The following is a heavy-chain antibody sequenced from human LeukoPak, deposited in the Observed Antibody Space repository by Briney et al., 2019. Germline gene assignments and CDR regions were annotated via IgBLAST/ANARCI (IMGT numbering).Heavy chain of an antibody. Sequence: PGGSLRLSCVASGFTFSSYTMSWVRQAPGKGLEWVSGIRGSGGSTHYADSVKGRFTISRDNSKNTLYLQMNSLRAEDTAVYYCARAGPQDIVVVVAATRPFDYWGQGTLVTVSS. D-gene: IGHD2-15*01. CDR2: IRGSGGST. CDR1: GFTFSSYT. CDR3: ARAGPQDIVVVVAATRPFDY. J-gene: IGHJ4*02. V-gene: IGHV3-23*01.